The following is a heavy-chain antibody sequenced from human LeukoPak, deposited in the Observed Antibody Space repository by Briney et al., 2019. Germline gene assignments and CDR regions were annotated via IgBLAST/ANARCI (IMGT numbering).Heavy chain of an antibody. D-gene: IGHD3-16*01. J-gene: IGHJ6*02. CDR1: GGSLSSGGYS. Sequence: SETLSPTCAVSGGSLSSGGYSWSWIRQPPGKGLEWIGYIYHSGSTYYNPSLKSRVTTSVDRSKNQFSLKLSSVTDADTAVYYCARGGGAYYYGMDVWGQGTTVTVSS. CDR2: IYHSGST. CDR3: ARGGGAYYYGMDV. V-gene: IGHV4-30-2*01.